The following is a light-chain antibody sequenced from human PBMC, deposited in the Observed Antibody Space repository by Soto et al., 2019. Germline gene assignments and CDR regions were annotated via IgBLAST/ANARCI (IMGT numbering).Light chain of an antibody. CDR2: GAS. V-gene: IGKV3-15*01. CDR1: QSVSSS. Sequence: IVMTQSAAPLSASPGDRATLSCRASQSVSSSLAWYQQKPGQAPRLLIYGASTRATGIPARFSGSGYGTEFTLTISSLQSEDFAVYYCQQYNNWPRTFGQGTKVDIK. CDR3: QQYNNWPRT. J-gene: IGKJ1*01.